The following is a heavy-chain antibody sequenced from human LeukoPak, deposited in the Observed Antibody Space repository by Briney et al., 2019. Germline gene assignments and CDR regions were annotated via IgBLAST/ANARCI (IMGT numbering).Heavy chain of an antibody. V-gene: IGHV3-48*01. D-gene: IGHD2-2*01. CDR1: GFTVSSNE. CDR3: AREGFCSSTSCFLDGFDV. CDR2: ISSGSTSI. Sequence: GGSLRLSCAASGFTVSSNEISWVRQAPGKGLEWVSYISSGSTSIYYADSVKGRFTISRDNVKNSLYLKMNSLRAEDTAVYYCAREGFCSSTSCFLDGFDVWGQGTMVTVSS. J-gene: IGHJ3*01.